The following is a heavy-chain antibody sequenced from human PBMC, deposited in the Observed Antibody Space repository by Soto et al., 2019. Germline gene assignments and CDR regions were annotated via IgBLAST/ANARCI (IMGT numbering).Heavy chain of an antibody. V-gene: IGHV4-31*03. D-gene: IGHD3-22*01. CDR2: IYYSGST. CDR1: GGSISSGGYY. CDR3: ARGTYYYDSSGYAFDI. Sequence: SETLSLPCTVSGGSISSGGYYWSWIRQQPGKGLEWIGYIYYSGSTYYNPSLKSRVTISVDTSKNQFSLKLSSVTAADTAVYYCARGTYYYDSSGYAFDIWGQGTMVTVS. J-gene: IGHJ3*02.